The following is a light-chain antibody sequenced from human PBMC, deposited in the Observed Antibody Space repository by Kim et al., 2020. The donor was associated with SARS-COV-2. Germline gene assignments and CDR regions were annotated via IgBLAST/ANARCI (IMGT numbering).Light chain of an antibody. CDR2: DTN. J-gene: IGLJ2*01. Sequence: PGGAVTLTCGSRTGSVTSGHFPSWFQQKAGQAPTTLIYDTNNKLSWTPARFSGSLLGGKAALTLSGAQPEDEADYYCLLDYNTIRVFGGGTQLTVL. V-gene: IGLV7-46*01. CDR3: LLDYNTIRV. CDR1: TGSVTSGHF.